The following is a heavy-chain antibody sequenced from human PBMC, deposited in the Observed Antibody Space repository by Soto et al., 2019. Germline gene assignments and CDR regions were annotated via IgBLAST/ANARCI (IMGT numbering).Heavy chain of an antibody. CDR2: IYHSGST. Sequence: SETLSLTCAVSGGPVSRSNWWSFFRQPPGKGLEWIGEIYHSGSTNYNPSLKSRVTISVDKSKNQFSLKLSSVTAADTAVYYCARVVYSSGWSFDYWGQGTLVTVSS. J-gene: IGHJ4*02. V-gene: IGHV4-4*02. CDR1: GGPVSRSNW. D-gene: IGHD6-19*01. CDR3: ARVVYSSGWSFDY.